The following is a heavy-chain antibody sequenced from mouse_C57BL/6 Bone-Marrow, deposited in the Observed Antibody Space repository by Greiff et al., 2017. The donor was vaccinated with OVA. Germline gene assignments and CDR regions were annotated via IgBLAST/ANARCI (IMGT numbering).Heavy chain of an antibody. D-gene: IGHD2-3*01. CDR1: GYSITSGYY. J-gene: IGHJ3*01. Sequence: ESGPGLVKPSQSLSLTCSVPGYSITSGYYWNWIRQFPGNKLEWMGYISYDGSNKYNPSLKNRISITRDTSKNQFFLKLNSVTTEDTATYYCARGGDDGYSSWFAYWGQGTLVTVSA. CDR3: ARGGDDGYSSWFAY. CDR2: ISYDGSN. V-gene: IGHV3-6*01.